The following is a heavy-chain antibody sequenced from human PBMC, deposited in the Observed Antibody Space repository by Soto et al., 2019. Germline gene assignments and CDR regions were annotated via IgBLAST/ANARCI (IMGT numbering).Heavy chain of an antibody. V-gene: IGHV1-3*01. D-gene: IGHD2-2*01. Sequence: GASVKVSCKASGYTFTSYAMHWVRQAPGQRLEWMGWINAGNGNTKYSQKFQGRVTITRDTSASTAYMELSSLRSEDTAVYYCARSLIVVVPSARGARFDPWGQGTLVTVYS. CDR2: INAGNGNT. J-gene: IGHJ5*02. CDR3: ARSLIVVVPSARGARFDP. CDR1: GYTFTSYA.